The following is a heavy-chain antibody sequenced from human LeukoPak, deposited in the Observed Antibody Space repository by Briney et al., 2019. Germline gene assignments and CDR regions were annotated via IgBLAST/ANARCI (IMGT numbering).Heavy chain of an antibody. V-gene: IGHV3-48*03. CDR3: ATSSSSVGDYYYYMDV. Sequence: GGSLRLSCAASGFTFSSYEMNWVRQAPGKGMEWVSYISCSGRTIYYADSVKGRFTISRDNAKNSLYLQMNSLRAEDTAVYYCATSSSSVGDYYYYMDVWGKGTTVTVSS. CDR2: ISCSGRTI. J-gene: IGHJ6*03. D-gene: IGHD6-6*01. CDR1: GFTFSSYE.